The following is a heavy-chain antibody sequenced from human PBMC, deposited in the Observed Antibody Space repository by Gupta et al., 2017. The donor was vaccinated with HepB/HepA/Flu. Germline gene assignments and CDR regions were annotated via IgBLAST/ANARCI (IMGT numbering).Heavy chain of an antibody. V-gene: IGHV4-34*01. Sequence: VHLQQWGAGLLKPSETLSRPCAVYGGFSTGYYWSWIRQPPGKGLEWIGEINHSGSTNSNPSLKSRVTISVDTSKNQFSLKLSSVTAADTAVYYCARLAVADNPFDYWGQGTLVTVSS. CDR2: INHSGST. CDR1: GGFSTGYY. J-gene: IGHJ4*02. CDR3: ARLAVADNPFDY. D-gene: IGHD6-19*01.